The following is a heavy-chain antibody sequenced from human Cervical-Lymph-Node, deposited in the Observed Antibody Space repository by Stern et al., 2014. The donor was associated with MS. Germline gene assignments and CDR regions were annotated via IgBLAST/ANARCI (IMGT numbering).Heavy chain of an antibody. CDR1: GFNFSTYG. V-gene: IGHV3-30*18. J-gene: IGHJ4*02. CDR2: MSNDGSKK. D-gene: IGHD2-2*01. Sequence: QVQLVQSGGGVVQPGRSLRLSCAASGFNFSTYGMHWVRQAPGKGVEWVAIMSNDGSKKYYAGSVKGRFTISRDNPKNTLYLQMNTLRPEDTAVYYCAKICSSTTSNGVDYWGQGTLVIVSS. CDR3: AKICSSTTSNGVDY.